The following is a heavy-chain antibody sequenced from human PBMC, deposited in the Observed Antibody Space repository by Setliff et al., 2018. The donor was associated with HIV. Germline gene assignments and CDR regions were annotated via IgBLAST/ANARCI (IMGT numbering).Heavy chain of an antibody. CDR3: ARYRYYYDSSGYGRWFDP. D-gene: IGHD3-22*01. V-gene: IGHV4-34*01. Sequence: KLPETLSLTCAVYGGSFSGSYWSWIRQPPGKGLEWIGEINHSGSTNYSPSLKSRVTISVDTSKNQFSLKLSSVTAADTAVYYCARYRYYYDSSGYGRWFDPWGQGTLVTVSS. CDR2: INHSGST. CDR1: GGSFSGSY. J-gene: IGHJ5*02.